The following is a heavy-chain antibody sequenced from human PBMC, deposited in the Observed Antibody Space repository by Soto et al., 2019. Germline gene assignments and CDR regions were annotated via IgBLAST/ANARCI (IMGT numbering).Heavy chain of an antibody. J-gene: IGHJ6*02. Sequence: GGSLRLSCVASGFTFENYAMSWVRQAPGKGLEWVSAISGSGGTTFYSDSVKGRFTISRDNSKNTVYLQMNDLRVEDAAEYFCAKDSWAIFGVPAGEYYAMDVWGQGTTVTVSS. D-gene: IGHD3-3*01. CDR3: AKDSWAIFGVPAGEYYAMDV. CDR2: ISGSGGTT. V-gene: IGHV3-23*01. CDR1: GFTFENYA.